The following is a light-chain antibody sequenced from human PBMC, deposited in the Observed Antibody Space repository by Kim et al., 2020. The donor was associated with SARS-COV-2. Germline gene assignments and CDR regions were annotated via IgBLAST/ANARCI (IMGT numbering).Light chain of an antibody. Sequence: QSALTQPASVSGSPGQSLTISCTGTSSDVETYNLASWYQHHPGKAPKFMIYDVSKRTSGVSSRFSGSKSGNTASLTISGLQAEDEADYYCCSYAGSPYVFGTGTKVTVL. V-gene: IGLV2-23*02. CDR2: DVS. CDR3: CSYAGSPYV. J-gene: IGLJ1*01. CDR1: SSDVETYNL.